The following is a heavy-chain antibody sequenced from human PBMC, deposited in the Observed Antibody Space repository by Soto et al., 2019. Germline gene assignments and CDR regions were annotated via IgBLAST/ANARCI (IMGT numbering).Heavy chain of an antibody. CDR2: ISSSATII. J-gene: IGHJ6*03. Sequence: QVQLVESGGGLVKPGGSLRLSCEASGFTLSDYYTTWIRQAPGKGLEWISYISSSATIIYYADSVKGRFTISRDNAKTSLYLQMNSLRADDTAVYYCARSVKQWLVGGDYYYYYMDVWGKGTTVTVSS. V-gene: IGHV3-11*01. D-gene: IGHD6-19*01. CDR3: ARSVKQWLVGGDYYYYYMDV. CDR1: GFTLSDYY.